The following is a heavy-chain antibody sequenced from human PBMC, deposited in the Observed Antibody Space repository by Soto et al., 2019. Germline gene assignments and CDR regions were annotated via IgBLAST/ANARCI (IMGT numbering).Heavy chain of an antibody. D-gene: IGHD3-16*01. J-gene: IGHJ6*02. V-gene: IGHV4-39*01. CDR2: IHESGTS. Sequence: QVQLQESGPGLVKPSETLSLTCTVSGGSISGSYYWGWIRQPPGKGLEWIGSIHESGTSYYKPSLKSRVTISVDTSKNQFSLKLTSVTAADTAEYYFARRTYHDTVPYGLDVWGQGTTVTVSS. CDR1: GGSISGSYY. CDR3: ARRTYHDTVPYGLDV.